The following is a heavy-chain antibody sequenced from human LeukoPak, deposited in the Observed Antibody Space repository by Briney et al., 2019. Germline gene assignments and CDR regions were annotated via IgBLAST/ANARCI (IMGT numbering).Heavy chain of an antibody. CDR2: INPNSGGT. J-gene: IGHJ4*02. Sequence: ASVKVSCKASGYTFTGYYMHWVRQAPGQGLEWMGWINPNSGGTNYAQKFQGRVTMTRDTSISTAYMELSSLRSDDTAVYYCAKGAWGGYYHSPDWGQGTLVTVSS. D-gene: IGHD3-3*01. CDR3: AKGAWGGYYHSPD. CDR1: GYTFTGYY. V-gene: IGHV1-2*02.